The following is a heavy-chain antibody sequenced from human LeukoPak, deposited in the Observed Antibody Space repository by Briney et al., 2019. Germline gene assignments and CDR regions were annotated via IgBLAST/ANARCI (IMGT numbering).Heavy chain of an antibody. CDR1: GGTFSSYA. J-gene: IGHJ4*02. V-gene: IGHV1-2*02. CDR3: ARSMVATSPDY. D-gene: IGHD5-12*01. Sequence: ASVKVSCKASGGTFSSYAISWVRQAPGQGLEWMGWINPNSGGTNYAQKFQGRVTMTRDTSISTAYMELSRLRSDDTAVYYCARSMVATSPDYWGQGTLVTVSS. CDR2: INPNSGGT.